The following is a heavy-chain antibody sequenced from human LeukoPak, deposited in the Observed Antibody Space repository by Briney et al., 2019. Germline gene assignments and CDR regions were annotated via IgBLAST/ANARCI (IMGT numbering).Heavy chain of an antibody. Sequence: GGSLRLSCAAPEFTFSTYVMTWVRQAPGKGLEWVSLITGSGSNTYYADSVEGRFTISRDKSKNMLYLQMNSLRAEDTAVYYCAKDLYGSGTNGYFDYWGQGTLVIVSS. J-gene: IGHJ4*02. CDR3: AKDLYGSGTNGYFDY. CDR2: ITGSGSNT. CDR1: EFTFSTYV. D-gene: IGHD3-10*01. V-gene: IGHV3-23*01.